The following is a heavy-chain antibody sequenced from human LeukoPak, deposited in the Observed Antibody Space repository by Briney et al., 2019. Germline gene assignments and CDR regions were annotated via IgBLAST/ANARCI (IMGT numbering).Heavy chain of an antibody. J-gene: IGHJ5*02. CDR1: GFTFSSYA. D-gene: IGHD3-10*01. Sequence: GGSLRLSCAASGFTFSSYAMSWVRQAPGKGLEWVSAISGSGGSTYYADSVRGRFTISRDNSKNTLYLQMNSLRAEDTAVYYCAKENRYGSGSYCWFDPWGQGTLVTVSS. CDR3: AKENRYGSGSYCWFDP. V-gene: IGHV3-23*01. CDR2: ISGSGGST.